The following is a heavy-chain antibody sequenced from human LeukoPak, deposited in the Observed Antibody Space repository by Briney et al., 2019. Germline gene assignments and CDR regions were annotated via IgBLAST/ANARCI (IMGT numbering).Heavy chain of an antibody. CDR3: ARDQKGDFWSGYYYYFDY. CDR1: GFTFSSYW. V-gene: IGHV3-7*01. Sequence: GGSLRLSCAASGFTFSSYWMSWVRQAPGKGLEWVANIKQDGSEKYYVDSVKGRFTISRDNAKNLLYLQMNSLRAEDTAVYYCARDQKGDFWSGYYYYFDYWGQGTLVTVSS. D-gene: IGHD3-3*01. J-gene: IGHJ4*02. CDR2: IKQDGSEK.